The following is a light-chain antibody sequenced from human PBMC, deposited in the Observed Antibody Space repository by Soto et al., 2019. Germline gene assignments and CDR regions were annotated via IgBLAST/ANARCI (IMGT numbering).Light chain of an antibody. CDR2: EVS. Sequence: QSALTQPPSASGSPGQSVTISCTGTSSDVGGYNFVSWYQQHPGKAPKLLIYEVSKRPSGVPDRFSGSKSDNTASLTVSGLQPEDEADHYCSSFAGGNNLLFGGGTKLTVL. CDR3: SSFAGGNNLL. V-gene: IGLV2-8*01. CDR1: SSDVGGYNF. J-gene: IGLJ2*01.